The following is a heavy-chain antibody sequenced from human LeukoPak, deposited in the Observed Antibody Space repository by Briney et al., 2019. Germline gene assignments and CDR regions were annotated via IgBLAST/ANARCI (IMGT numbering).Heavy chain of an antibody. CDR2: MNPNSGNT. D-gene: IGHD1-26*01. CDR1: GYTFTSYD. V-gene: IGHV1-8*01. J-gene: IGHJ4*02. CDR3: ARGPKWELLRYYFDY. Sequence: GASVKVSCKASGYTFTSYDINWVRQATGQGLEWMGWMNPNSGNTGYAQKFQGRVTITRNTSISTAYMELSSLRSEDTAVYYCARGPKWELLRYYFDYWGQGTLVTVSS.